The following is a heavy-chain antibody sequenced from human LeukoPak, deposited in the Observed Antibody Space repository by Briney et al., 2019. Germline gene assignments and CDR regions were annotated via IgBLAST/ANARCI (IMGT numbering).Heavy chain of an antibody. Sequence: SETLSLTCSVSGDSLGIYKWSWIRQPPGKGLEWIAHISSSGSAIYNPSLKSRVSMAVDTSKNQFSLRMTSVTAADTAVYYCAREWSGFDFWGQRTMVTVS. CDR3: AREWSGFDF. CDR2: ISSSGSA. J-gene: IGHJ3*01. V-gene: IGHV4-59*01. CDR1: GDSLGIYK. D-gene: IGHD2-15*01.